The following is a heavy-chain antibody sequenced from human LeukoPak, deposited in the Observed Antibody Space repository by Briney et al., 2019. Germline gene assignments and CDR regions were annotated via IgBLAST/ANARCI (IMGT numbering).Heavy chain of an antibody. V-gene: IGHV1-2*02. D-gene: IGHD2-15*01. CDR2: INPNSGGT. J-gene: IGHJ6*03. CDR3: ARGRTPIYYYYMDV. CDR1: GYTFTGYY. Sequence: ASVKVSCKASGYTFTGYYMHWVRQAPGQGLELMGWINPNSGGTNYAKKFQGRVTMASDTYISTAYMELRRLRSDDTAVYYCARGRTPIYYYYMDVWGKGTTVTISS.